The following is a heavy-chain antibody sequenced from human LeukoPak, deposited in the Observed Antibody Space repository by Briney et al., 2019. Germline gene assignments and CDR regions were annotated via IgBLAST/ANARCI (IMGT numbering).Heavy chain of an antibody. CDR3: ARDSYYYDSSGYSSRRAFDI. D-gene: IGHD3-22*01. CDR2: MYISGST. CDR1: GDSISNGSYY. V-gene: IGHV4-61*02. J-gene: IGHJ3*02. Sequence: SETLSLTCTVSGDSISNGSYYWSWIRQPAGKGLEFIGRMYISGSTNYNPSLKSRVTISADTSKNQFSLKLSSVTAADTAVYYCARDSYYYDSSGYSSRRAFDIWGQGTMVTVSS.